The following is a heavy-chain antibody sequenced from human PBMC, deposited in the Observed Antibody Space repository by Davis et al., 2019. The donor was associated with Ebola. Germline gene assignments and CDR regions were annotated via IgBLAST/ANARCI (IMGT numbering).Heavy chain of an antibody. V-gene: IGHV3-73*01. D-gene: IGHD3-22*01. CDR3: ASLLLHAFDI. CDR2: IRSKANSYAT. Sequence: PGGSLRLSCAASGFTFSGSAMHWVRQASGKGLEWVGHIRSKANSYATAYAASVKGRFTISRDDSKNTAYLQMNSLKTEDTAVYYCASLLLHAFDIWGQGTMVTVSS. CDR1: GFTFSGSA. J-gene: IGHJ3*02.